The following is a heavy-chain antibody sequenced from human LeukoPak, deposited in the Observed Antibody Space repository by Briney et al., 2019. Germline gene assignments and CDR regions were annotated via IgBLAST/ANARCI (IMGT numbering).Heavy chain of an antibody. J-gene: IGHJ4*02. D-gene: IGHD2-8*02. CDR2: INPNTGGT. V-gene: IGHV1-2*02. Sequence: ASVKVSCKASGYTFTDYFIHWVRQAPGQGLEWMGWINPNTGGTNYAQKLQGRVTVTRDTSITTAYMELSRLRSDDTAIYYCAKITTGFEDDGYFDYWGQGTLVTVSS. CDR1: GYTFTDYF. CDR3: AKITTGFEDDGYFDY.